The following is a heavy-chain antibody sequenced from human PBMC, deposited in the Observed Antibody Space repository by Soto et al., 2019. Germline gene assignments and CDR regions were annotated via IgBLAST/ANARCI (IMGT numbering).Heavy chain of an antibody. J-gene: IGHJ4*02. CDR2: ISTGGGST. Sequence: EVQLLESGGGLVQPGGSLRLSCAASGLPFSGIVLSWVRQAPGKGLEWVSGISTGGGSTDYADSVKGRFTISRDNSKNTLHLQMKSLRAEDTAVYYCARSREIIASAGSFDYWGQGTLVTVSS. CDR1: GLPFSGIV. CDR3: ARSREIIASAGSFDY. V-gene: IGHV3-23*01. D-gene: IGHD6-25*01.